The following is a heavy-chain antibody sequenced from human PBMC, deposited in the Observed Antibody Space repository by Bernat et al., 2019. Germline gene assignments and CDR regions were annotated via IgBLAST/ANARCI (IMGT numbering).Heavy chain of an antibody. CDR2: ISYDGSNK. CDR1: GFTFSSYG. J-gene: IGHJ5*02. V-gene: IGHV3-30*03. D-gene: IGHD3-9*01. CDR3: ARDSRGIPDYDILTGLGWFDP. Sequence: QVQLVESGGGVVQPRRSLRLSCAASGFTFSSYGMHWVRQAPGKGLEWVAVISYDGSNKFYADSVKGRFTISRDNSKNTLYLQMNSLRAEDTAVYYCARDSRGIPDYDILTGLGWFDPWGQGTLVTVSS.